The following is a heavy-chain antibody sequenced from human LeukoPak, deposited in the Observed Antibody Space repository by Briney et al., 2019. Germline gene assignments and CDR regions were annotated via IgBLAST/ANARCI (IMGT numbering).Heavy chain of an antibody. V-gene: IGHV3-15*05. J-gene: IGHJ4*02. D-gene: IGHD3-10*02. Sequence: TAGGSLRLSCAASGFTFTSAWMNWVRQAPGKGLEWVGRIKTKTHAETAYHAAAVSGRFTISRDDSKNTWYLQMNSVKPEDTALYYCTTDQSVRDRTGYGSSADWGQGTLVTVSS. CDR3: TTDQSVRDRTGYGSSAD. CDR1: GFTFTSAW. CDR2: IKTKTHAETA.